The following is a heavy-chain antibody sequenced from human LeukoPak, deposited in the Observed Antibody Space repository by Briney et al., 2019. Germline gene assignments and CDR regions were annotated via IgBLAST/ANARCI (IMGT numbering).Heavy chain of an antibody. CDR1: GLTFRSYG. D-gene: IGHD6-19*01. J-gene: IGHJ4*02. Sequence: GGSLRLSCAASGLTFRSYGMHWVRQAPGKGREWVAVIWYDGSNKYYADSVKGRFTISRDNSKNTLYLQMDSLRVEDTAVYYCAATGGVAVAGSPFDYWGQGTLVTVSS. CDR3: AATGGVAVAGSPFDY. V-gene: IGHV3-33*01. CDR2: IWYDGSNK.